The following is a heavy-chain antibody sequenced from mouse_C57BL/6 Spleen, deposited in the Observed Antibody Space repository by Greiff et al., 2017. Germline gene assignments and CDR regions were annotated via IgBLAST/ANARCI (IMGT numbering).Heavy chain of an antibody. CDR2: IHPNSGST. V-gene: IGHV1-64*01. Sequence: VQLQQPGAELVKPGASVKLSCKASGYTFTSYWMHWVKQRPGQGLEWIGMIHPNSGSTNYNEKFKSKATLTVDKSSSTAYMQLSSLTSEDSAVYYCARKRYFYYAMDYWGQGTSVTVSS. CDR3: ARKRYFYYAMDY. J-gene: IGHJ4*01. CDR1: GYTFTSYW.